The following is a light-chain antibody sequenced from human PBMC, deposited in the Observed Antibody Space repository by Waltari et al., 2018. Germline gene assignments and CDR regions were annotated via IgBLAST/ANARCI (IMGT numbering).Light chain of an antibody. V-gene: IGLV2-14*01. CDR2: EVT. Sequence: QSALTQPASVSGSPGQSLTISCPGSHTDVGAYGDVSCYQHHPGKAPKLIIYEVTNRPSGISNRFSASKSDDTASLTISGLQAEDEATYYCSSCSYAPTTTVIFGGGTKVTVL. CDR1: HTDVGAYGD. J-gene: IGLJ2*01. CDR3: SSCSYAPTTTVI.